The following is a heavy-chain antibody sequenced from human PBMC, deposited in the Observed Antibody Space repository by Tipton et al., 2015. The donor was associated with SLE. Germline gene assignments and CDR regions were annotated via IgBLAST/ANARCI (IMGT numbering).Heavy chain of an antibody. V-gene: IGHV4-39*07. Sequence: TLSLTCTVSGGSISSSGYYWSWIRQPPGKGLEWIGEINHSGSTNYNPSLKSRVTISVDTSKNQFSLKLSSVTAADTAVYYCARDPDWNYSDYWGQGTLVTVSS. CDR2: INHSGST. J-gene: IGHJ4*02. D-gene: IGHD1-1*01. CDR3: ARDPDWNYSDY. CDR1: GGSISSSGYY.